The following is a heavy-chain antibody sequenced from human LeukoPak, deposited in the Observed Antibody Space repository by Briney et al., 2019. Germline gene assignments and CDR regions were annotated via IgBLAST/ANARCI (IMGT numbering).Heavy chain of an antibody. J-gene: IGHJ4*02. D-gene: IGHD2/OR15-2a*01. CDR1: GYAFTGYY. CDR3: EREDF. CDR2: INPNTGDT. Sequence: ASVKVSCKTSGYAFTGYYLHWVRQAPGQGLEWMGWINPNTGDTTYAQKFQGRVTMTRDTSISTAYMELASLTSDDTAVYYCEREDFWGQGTLVIVSS. V-gene: IGHV1-2*02.